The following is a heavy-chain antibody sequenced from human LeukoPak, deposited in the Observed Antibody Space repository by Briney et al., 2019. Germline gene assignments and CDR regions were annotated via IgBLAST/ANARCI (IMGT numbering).Heavy chain of an antibody. CDR3: ARVGYSSGWPYNWFDP. J-gene: IGHJ5*02. CDR2: INAGNGNT. CDR1: GYTFTIYA. D-gene: IGHD6-19*01. V-gene: IGHV1-3*01. Sequence: GASVKVSCKASGYTFTIYAMHWVRQAPGQRLEWMGWINAGNGNTKYSQKFQGGVTITRDTSASTAYMELSSLRSEDTAVYYCARVGYSSGWPYNWFDPWGQGTLVTVSS.